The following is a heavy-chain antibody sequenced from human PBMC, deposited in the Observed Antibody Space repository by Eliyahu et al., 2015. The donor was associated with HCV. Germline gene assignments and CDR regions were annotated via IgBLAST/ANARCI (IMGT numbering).Heavy chain of an antibody. Sequence: EVQLVESGGGLVKPGGSLRLSCAASGFIFNNAWMSWVRQAPGKGLEWVGRIKSKTDGGTTDYAAPVKGRFTISRDDSKNTVYLQMNSLKIEDTALYYCTTGSYDYAWGIYRYTFDYWGQGTLVTVSS. J-gene: IGHJ4*02. V-gene: IGHV3-15*01. D-gene: IGHD3-16*02. CDR3: TTGSYDYAWGIYRYTFDY. CDR2: IKSKTDGGTT. CDR1: GFIFNNAW.